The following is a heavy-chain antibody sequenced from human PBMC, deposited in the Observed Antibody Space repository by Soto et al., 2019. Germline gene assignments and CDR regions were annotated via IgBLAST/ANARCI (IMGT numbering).Heavy chain of an antibody. D-gene: IGHD1-1*01. J-gene: IGHJ4*02. V-gene: IGHV3-30-3*01. Sequence: GGSLSLSCAASGFTFSSYAMHWVRQAPGKGLEWVAVISYDGSNKYYADSVKGRFTISRDNAKNSLYLQMNSLRDEDTAVYYCARGFLLEPNSFDYWGQGTLVTVSS. CDR2: ISYDGSNK. CDR1: GFTFSSYA. CDR3: ARGFLLEPNSFDY.